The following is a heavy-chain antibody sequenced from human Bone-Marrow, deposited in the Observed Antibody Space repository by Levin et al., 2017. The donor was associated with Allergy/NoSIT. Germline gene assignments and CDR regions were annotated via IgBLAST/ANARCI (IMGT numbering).Heavy chain of an antibody. Sequence: GGSLRLSCAASGFTFSRSTMRWVRQAPGKGLEWVSSISANGGTTKYADSVEGRFTISRDNSKNMLYLQMNSLRVEDTAVYYCAKDQMLYGVVFPGYGMDVWGQGATVTVSS. D-gene: IGHD3-3*01. CDR2: ISANGGTT. CDR1: GFTFSRST. CDR3: AKDQMLYGVVFPGYGMDV. V-gene: IGHV3-23*01. J-gene: IGHJ6*02.